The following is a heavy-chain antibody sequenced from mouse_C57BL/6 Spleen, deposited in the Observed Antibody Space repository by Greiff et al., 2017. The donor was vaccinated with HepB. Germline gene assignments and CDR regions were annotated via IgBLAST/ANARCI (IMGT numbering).Heavy chain of an antibody. J-gene: IGHJ2*01. CDR1: GYTFTSYW. CDR2: IDPSDSYT. Sequence: VQLQQSGAELVRPGTSVKLSCKASGYTFTSYWLHWVKQRPGQGLEWIGVIDPSDSYTNYNQKFKGKATLTVDTSSSTAYMQLSSLTSEDSAVYYCAREGFITTVVAPAYWGQGTTLTVSS. V-gene: IGHV1-59*01. D-gene: IGHD1-1*01. CDR3: AREGFITTVVAPAY.